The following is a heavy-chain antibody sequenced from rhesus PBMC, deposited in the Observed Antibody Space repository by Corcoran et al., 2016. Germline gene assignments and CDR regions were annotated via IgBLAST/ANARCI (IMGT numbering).Heavy chain of an antibody. V-gene: IGHV3S18*01. J-gene: IGHJ4*01. CDR2: ISYTGGST. Sequence: EVQLVESGGGLAKPGGSLRLSCAASGFSFSDYYMYWVRQAPGKGLEWVSGISYTGGSTYYADSVKCRFTISREKAKNTLYLQMESRRAEDTAVYYCARDGIVVVFTAHFDYWGQGVLVTVSS. D-gene: IGHD2-27*01. CDR1: GFSFSDYY. CDR3: ARDGIVVVFTAHFDY.